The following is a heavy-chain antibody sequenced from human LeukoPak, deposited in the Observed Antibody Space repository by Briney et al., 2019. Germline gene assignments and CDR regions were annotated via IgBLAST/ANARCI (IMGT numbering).Heavy chain of an antibody. CDR2: INHSGST. Sequence: SETLSLTCAVYGGSSSGYYWSWIRQPPGKGLEWIGEINHSGSTNYNPSLKSRVTISVDTSKNQFSLKLSSVTAADTAVYYCARGERRGDSYYWGQGTLVTVSS. CDR1: GGSSSGYY. J-gene: IGHJ4*02. D-gene: IGHD3-16*01. V-gene: IGHV4-34*01. CDR3: ARGERRGDSYY.